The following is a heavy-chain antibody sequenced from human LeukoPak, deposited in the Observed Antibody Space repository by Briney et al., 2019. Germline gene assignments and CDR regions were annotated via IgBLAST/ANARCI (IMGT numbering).Heavy chain of an antibody. D-gene: IGHD2-15*01. Sequence: GGSLRLSCAASGFTFSDSGMHWVRQASGKGLEWVGRIRSRANSYATAYAASVRGRFTISRDDSKNTAYLQMNSLRTEDTAVYYCTRRYCSGDSCYSDYWGQGTLVTVSS. J-gene: IGHJ4*02. CDR3: TRRYCSGDSCYSDY. V-gene: IGHV3-73*01. CDR1: GFTFSDSG. CDR2: IRSRANSYAT.